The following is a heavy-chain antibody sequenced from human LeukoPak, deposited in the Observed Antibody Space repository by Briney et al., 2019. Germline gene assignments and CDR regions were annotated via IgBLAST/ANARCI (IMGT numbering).Heavy chain of an antibody. CDR2: ISPYNGNT. CDR3: ARQSYFDGRGDDAFDI. V-gene: IGHV1-18*01. Sequence: ASVKVSCKASGHTFNNYGISWVRQVPGQGLEWMGWISPYNGNTKFAQKFQGRVTVTTETSTSTAYMELRSLRSDDTAVYYCARQSYFDGRGDDAFDIWGQATMVTVSS. D-gene: IGHD2-15*01. CDR1: GHTFNNYG. J-gene: IGHJ3*02.